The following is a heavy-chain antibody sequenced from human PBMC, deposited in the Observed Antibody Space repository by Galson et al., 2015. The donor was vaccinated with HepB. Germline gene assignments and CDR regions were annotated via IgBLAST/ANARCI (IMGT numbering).Heavy chain of an antibody. CDR1: GYTFTSYG. D-gene: IGHD3-10*01. J-gene: IGHJ3*02. CDR3: ARIRMWGGDAFDI. CDR2: ISAYNGST. Sequence: SVKVSCKASGYTFTSYGISWVRQAPGQGLEWMGWISAYNGSTNYAQKLLGRVTMTTDTSTSTAYMELRSLRSVDTAVYYCARIRMWGGDAFDIWGQGTMVTVSS. V-gene: IGHV1-18*01.